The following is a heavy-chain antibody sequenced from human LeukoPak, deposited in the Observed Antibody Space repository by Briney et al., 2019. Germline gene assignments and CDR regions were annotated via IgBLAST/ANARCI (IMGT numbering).Heavy chain of an antibody. CDR2: IYYSGST. D-gene: IGHD2-8*01. V-gene: IGHV4-59*01. CDR3: ARSPPTRNGLLFQH. Sequence: SETLSLTCTVSGGSISSYYWSWIRQPPGKGLEWIGYIYYSGSTNYNPSLKSRVTISVDTSKNQFSLKLSSVTAADTAVYYCARSPPTRNGLLFQHWGQGTLVTVSS. J-gene: IGHJ1*01. CDR1: GGSISSYY.